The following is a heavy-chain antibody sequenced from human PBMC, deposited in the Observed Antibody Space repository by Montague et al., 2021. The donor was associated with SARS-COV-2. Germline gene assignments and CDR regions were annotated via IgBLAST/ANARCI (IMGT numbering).Heavy chain of an antibody. J-gene: IGHJ4*02. CDR2: IYTSGTT. CDR3: ARAHSGSWAPLDN. Sequence: TLSLTCTVSGGSISSGSYYWSWIRQPAGKGLEWIGRIYTSGTTDYSFSLKSRVTISVDTSKNQFSLKLTSVTAADTAVYYCARAHSGSWAPLDNWGQGSLVTVSS. D-gene: IGHD5-12*01. V-gene: IGHV4-61*02. CDR1: GGSISSGSYY.